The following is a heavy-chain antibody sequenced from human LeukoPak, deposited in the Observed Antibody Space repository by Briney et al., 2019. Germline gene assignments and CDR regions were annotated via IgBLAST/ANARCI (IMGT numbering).Heavy chain of an antibody. CDR1: GGSISSYY. D-gene: IGHD3-10*01. J-gene: IGHJ4*02. Sequence: SETLSLTCTVSGGSISSYYWSWIRQPPGKGLEWIGYIYYSGSTNYNPSLKSRVTISVDTSKNQFSLKLSSVTAADTAVYYRARVLWFGDLYYFDYWGQGTLVTVSS. CDR3: ARVLWFGDLYYFDY. CDR2: IYYSGST. V-gene: IGHV4-59*01.